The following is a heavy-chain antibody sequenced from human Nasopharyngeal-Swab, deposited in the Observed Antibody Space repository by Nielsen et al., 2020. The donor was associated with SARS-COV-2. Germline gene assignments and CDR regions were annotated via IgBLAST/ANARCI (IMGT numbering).Heavy chain of an antibody. CDR2: INHSGST. J-gene: IGHJ4*02. Sequence: SETLSLTCAVYGGSFSGYYWSWIRQPPGKGLEWIGEINHSGSTNYNPSLKSRVTISVDTSKNQFSLKLSSVTAADTAVYYCARGRWIQLWLPYYWGQGTLVTVSS. CDR3: ARGRWIQLWLPYY. D-gene: IGHD5-18*01. V-gene: IGHV4-34*01. CDR1: GGSFSGYY.